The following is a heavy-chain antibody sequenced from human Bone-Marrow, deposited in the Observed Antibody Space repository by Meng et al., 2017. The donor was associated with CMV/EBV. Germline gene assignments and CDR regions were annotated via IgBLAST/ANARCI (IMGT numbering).Heavy chain of an antibody. D-gene: IGHD2/OR15-2a*01. CDR2: IRYDGSNK. CDR1: GFTFSSYG. V-gene: IGHV3-30*02. J-gene: IGHJ4*02. Sequence: GGSLRLSCAASGFTFSSYGMHWVRQAPGKGLEWVAFIRYDGSNKYYADSVKGRFTISRDNSKNTLYLQMNSLRAEDTAMYYCARQYSLYLDSWGQGTLVTVSS. CDR3: ARQYSLYLDS.